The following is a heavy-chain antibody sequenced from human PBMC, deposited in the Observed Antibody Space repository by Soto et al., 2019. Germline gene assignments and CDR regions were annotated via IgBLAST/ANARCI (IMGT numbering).Heavy chain of an antibody. D-gene: IGHD6-25*01. Sequence: QVQLVQSGAEVKKPGASVTVSCKTSGYPLTDFYIHWVRQAPGQGLEWMAWINPHTGDTNTALKFQGRVTMTRDTPINIDLTEMSRLRAVATAVYFCAREGGAAPGARREWYLDLWGRGTLVSVSS. J-gene: IGHJ2*01. CDR1: GYPLTDFY. V-gene: IGHV1-2*02. CDR2: INPHTGDT. CDR3: AREGGAAPGARREWYLDL.